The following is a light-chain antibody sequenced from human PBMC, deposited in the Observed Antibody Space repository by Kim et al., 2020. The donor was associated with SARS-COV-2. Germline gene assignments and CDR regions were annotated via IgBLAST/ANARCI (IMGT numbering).Light chain of an antibody. CDR2: GKN. CDR1: SLRSYY. J-gene: IGLJ2*01. Sequence: SSELTQDPAVSVALGQTVRITCQGDSLRSYYASWYQQKPGQAPVLVIYGKNNRPSGMPDRFSGSSSGNTASLTITGAQAEDEADYYCNSRDSSGNHVVFGGGTQLTV. CDR3: NSRDSSGNHVV. V-gene: IGLV3-19*01.